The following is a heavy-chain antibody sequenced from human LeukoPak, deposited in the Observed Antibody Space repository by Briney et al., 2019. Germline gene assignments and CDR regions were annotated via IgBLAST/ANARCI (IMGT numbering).Heavy chain of an antibody. CDR1: GFTFSSYA. Sequence: GGSLRLSCAASGFTFSSYAMHWVRQAPGKGLEWVAVISYDGSNKYYADSVKGRFTISRDNSKNTLYLQMNSLRAEDTAVYYCARDGGIAVAGQRSIYYFDYWGQGNLVTVSS. CDR3: ARDGGIAVAGQRSIYYFDY. D-gene: IGHD6-19*01. CDR2: ISYDGSNK. J-gene: IGHJ4*02. V-gene: IGHV3-30*04.